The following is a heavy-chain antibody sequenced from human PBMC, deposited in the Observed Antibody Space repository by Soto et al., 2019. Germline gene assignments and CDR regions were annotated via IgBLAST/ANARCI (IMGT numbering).Heavy chain of an antibody. Sequence: QLQLQESGPGLVKPSETLSLTCTVSGGSISASSYYLGWMRQPPGKGLEWIGTIYYSGNAFYNPSLESRVTISVYTSKNQFSLTLSSVTAADTAVYYCSKADIVVVPATSTHDWVDPWGQGTLVTVSS. V-gene: IGHV4-39*01. J-gene: IGHJ5*02. D-gene: IGHD2-2*01. CDR2: IYYSGNA. CDR3: SKADIVVVPATSTHDWVDP. CDR1: GGSISASSYY.